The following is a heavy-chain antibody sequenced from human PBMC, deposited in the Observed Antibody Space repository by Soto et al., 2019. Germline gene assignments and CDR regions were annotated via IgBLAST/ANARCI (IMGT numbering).Heavy chain of an antibody. D-gene: IGHD2-8*01. CDR2: IKQDGSEK. J-gene: IGHJ5*02. Sequence: GGSLRLSCAASGFTFSSYWMSWVRQAPGKGLEWVANIKQDGSEKYYVDSVKGRFTISRDNAKNSLYLQMNSLRAEDTAVYYCARDQSRTRIMVYAISWFDPWGQGTLVTVSS. CDR3: ARDQSRTRIMVYAISWFDP. CDR1: GFTFSSYW. V-gene: IGHV3-7*01.